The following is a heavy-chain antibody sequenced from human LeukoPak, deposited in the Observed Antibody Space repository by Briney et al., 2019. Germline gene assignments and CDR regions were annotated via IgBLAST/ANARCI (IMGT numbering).Heavy chain of an antibody. CDR2: ISWNSGSI. CDR1: GFRFSNYR. J-gene: IGHJ3*02. V-gene: IGHV3-9*01. Sequence: GGSLRLSCVASGFRFSNYRMNWVRQAPGKGLEWVSGISWNSGSIGYADSVKGRFTISRDNAKNSLYLQMNSLRAEDTALYYCAKGGFGVVTVEAFDIWGQGTMVTVSS. D-gene: IGHD3-3*01. CDR3: AKGGFGVVTVEAFDI.